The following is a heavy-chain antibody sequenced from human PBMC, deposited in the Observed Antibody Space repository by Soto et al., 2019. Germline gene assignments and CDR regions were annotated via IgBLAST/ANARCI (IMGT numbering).Heavy chain of an antibody. D-gene: IGHD3-3*02. J-gene: IGHJ6*02. Sequence: GGSLRLSCAASGFTFSSYAMSWVRQAPGKGLEWVSAISGSGGSTYYADSVKGRFTISRDNSKNTLYLQMNSLRAEDTAVYYCAKVPSREILIFGTMDVWGQGNTVTVSS. CDR2: ISGSGGST. CDR1: GFTFSSYA. V-gene: IGHV3-23*01. CDR3: AKVPSREILIFGTMDV.